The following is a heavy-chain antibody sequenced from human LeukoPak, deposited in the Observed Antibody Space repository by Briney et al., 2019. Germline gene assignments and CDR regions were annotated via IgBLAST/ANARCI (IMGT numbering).Heavy chain of an antibody. D-gene: IGHD2-2*01. Sequence: SETLSLTCTVAGGSISSGGYYWSWIRQHPGKGLEWIGYIYYSGSTYYNPSLKSRVTISVDTSKNQFSLKLSSVTAADTAVYYCARTVVPADPYFDYWGQGTLVTVSS. CDR1: GGSISSGGYY. CDR3: ARTVVPADPYFDY. V-gene: IGHV4-31*03. J-gene: IGHJ4*02. CDR2: IYYSGST.